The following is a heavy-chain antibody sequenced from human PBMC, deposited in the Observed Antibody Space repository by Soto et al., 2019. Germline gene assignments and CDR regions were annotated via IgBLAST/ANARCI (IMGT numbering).Heavy chain of an antibody. CDR3: AREHCRGGSCYSGFDP. J-gene: IGHJ5*02. CDR2: TYYRSKWYN. CDR1: GDSVSSNSAA. V-gene: IGHV6-1*01. D-gene: IGHD2-15*01. Sequence: SQSLSLTCAISGDSVSSNSAAWNWIRQYPSRGLEWLGRTYYRSKWYNDYAVSVKSRITINPDTSKNQFSLQLNSVTPEDTAVYFCAREHCRGGSCYSGFDPWGQGTLVTVSS.